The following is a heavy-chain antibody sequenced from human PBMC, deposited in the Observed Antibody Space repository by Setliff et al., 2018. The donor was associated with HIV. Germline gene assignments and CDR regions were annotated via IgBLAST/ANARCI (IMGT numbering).Heavy chain of an antibody. D-gene: IGHD6-19*01. CDR1: GYSFTDHY. J-gene: IGHJ3*02. V-gene: IGHV1-69*05. CDR3: AFAGRGYSSGWYQAFDI. CDR2: IIPIFGTA. Sequence: SVKVSCKASGYSFTDHYMHWVRQAPGQGLEWMGGIIPIFGTANYAQKFQGRVTITRDTSASTAYMELSSLRSEDTAVYYCAFAGRGYSSGWYQAFDIWGQGTMVTVSS.